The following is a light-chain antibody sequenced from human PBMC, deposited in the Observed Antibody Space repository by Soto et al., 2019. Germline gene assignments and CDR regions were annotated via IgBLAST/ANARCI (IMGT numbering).Light chain of an antibody. Sequence: QPVLTQSSSASASLGSSVKLTCTLSSGHSSYIIAWHQQQPGKAPRYLMKLEGSGSYNKGSGVPDRFSGSSSGADRYLTISNLQFEDEADYYCETCDSNAHKVFGGGTKVTVL. CDR2: LEGSGSY. J-gene: IGLJ3*02. CDR1: SGHSSYI. V-gene: IGLV4-60*02. CDR3: ETCDSNAHKV.